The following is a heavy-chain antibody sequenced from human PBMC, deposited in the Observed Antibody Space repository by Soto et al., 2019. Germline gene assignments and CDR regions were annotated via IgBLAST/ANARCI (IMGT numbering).Heavy chain of an antibody. CDR3: ARTRVRASSPSDF. CDR2: ITYDGET. V-gene: IGHV4-31*03. CDR1: GGSISRGGYY. D-gene: IGHD1-26*01. Sequence: SETLSLTCTVSGGSISRGGYYWGWIRQHPGKGLEWIGYITYDGETFYDPSLKTRITISSDKSKNQFSLRLSSVTATDAAVYYCARTRVRASSPSDFWGQGTLVTVSS. J-gene: IGHJ4*02.